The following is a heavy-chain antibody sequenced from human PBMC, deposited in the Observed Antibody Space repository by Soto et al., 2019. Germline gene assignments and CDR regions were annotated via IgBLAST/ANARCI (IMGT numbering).Heavy chain of an antibody. CDR3: ARGDQWLRDY. V-gene: IGHV1-3*01. J-gene: IGHJ4*02. Sequence: SVKVSCKASGYTFTSYAMHLVRQAPGQRLEWMGWINAGNGNTKYSQKFQGRVTMTTDTSTSTAYMELRSLRSDDTAVYYCARGDQWLRDYWGQGTLVTVSS. D-gene: IGHD5-12*01. CDR1: GYTFTSYA. CDR2: INAGNGNT.